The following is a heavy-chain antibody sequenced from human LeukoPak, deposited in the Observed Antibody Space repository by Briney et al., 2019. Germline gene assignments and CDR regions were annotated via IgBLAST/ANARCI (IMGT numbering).Heavy chain of an antibody. Sequence: ASVKVSCKASGYTFTGYYMHWVRQAPGQGLERMGWVNPNSGGTNYAQNFQGRVTMTRDTSISTAYMEVSRLRSDDTAVYYCAREDSSGYDYWGQGTLVTVSS. D-gene: IGHD3-22*01. CDR2: VNPNSGGT. CDR3: AREDSSGYDY. J-gene: IGHJ4*02. V-gene: IGHV1-2*02. CDR1: GYTFTGYY.